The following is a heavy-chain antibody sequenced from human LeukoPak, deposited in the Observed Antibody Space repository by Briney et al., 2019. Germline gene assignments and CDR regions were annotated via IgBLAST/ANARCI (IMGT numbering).Heavy chain of an antibody. CDR3: ARDTYYYDSSGSRYDY. V-gene: IGHV3-64*02. CDR2: INTDGRIT. J-gene: IGHJ4*02. Sequence: GGSLRLSCVGSGFSFRYFAIHWVRQAPGKGLEYVSVINTDGRITYYADSVKGRFTISRDNSKNTLYLQMNSLRAEDTAVYYCARDTYYYDSSGSRYDYWGQGTLVTVSS. CDR1: GFSFRYFA. D-gene: IGHD3-22*01.